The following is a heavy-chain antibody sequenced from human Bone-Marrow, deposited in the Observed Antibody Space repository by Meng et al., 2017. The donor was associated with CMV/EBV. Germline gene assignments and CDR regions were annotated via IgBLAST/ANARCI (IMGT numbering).Heavy chain of an antibody. D-gene: IGHD6-19*01. J-gene: IGHJ4*02. Sequence: GESLKISCAASGFTFSNYAIHWVRQAPGKGLEWEAVISYDGSNEYYSDSVKGRFTISRDNSKNTLYLQMNSLRAEDTAVYYCARLIAVAGTGDYWGQGTLVTVSS. CDR1: GFTFSNYA. CDR3: ARLIAVAGTGDY. CDR2: ISYDGSNE. V-gene: IGHV3-30*04.